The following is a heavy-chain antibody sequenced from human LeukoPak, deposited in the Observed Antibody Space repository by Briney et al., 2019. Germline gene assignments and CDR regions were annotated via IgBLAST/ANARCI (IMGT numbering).Heavy chain of an antibody. D-gene: IGHD3-10*01. CDR3: ARDSSITMVRGVIAMYNWFDP. Sequence: ASVKVSCKASGYTFTSYGISWVRQAPGQGREWMGWISAYNGNTNYAQKLQGRVTMTTDTSTSTAYMQLSSLRSHDTAVYYCARDSSITMVRGVIAMYNWFDPWGQGTLVTVSS. V-gene: IGHV1-18*01. CDR1: GYTFTSYG. J-gene: IGHJ5*02. CDR2: ISAYNGNT.